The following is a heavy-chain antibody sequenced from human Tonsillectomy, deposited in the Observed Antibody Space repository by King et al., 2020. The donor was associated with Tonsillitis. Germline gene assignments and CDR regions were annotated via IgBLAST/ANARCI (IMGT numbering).Heavy chain of an antibody. V-gene: IGHV3-48*01. J-gene: IGHJ4*02. Sequence: VQLVESGGGLVQPGGSLRLSCAASGFTFSTYTMNWVRQAPGKGLEWVSYISSSSDTIYYADSVKGRFTISRDNAKNSLYLQMNSLRVEDTAVYYCAKARNGGYAGGYWGQGTLVTVSS. D-gene: IGHD2-2*01. CDR3: AKARNGGYAGGY. CDR2: ISSSSDTI. CDR1: GFTFSTYT.